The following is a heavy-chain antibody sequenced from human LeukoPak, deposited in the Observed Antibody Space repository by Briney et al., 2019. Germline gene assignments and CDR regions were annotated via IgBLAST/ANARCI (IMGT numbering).Heavy chain of an antibody. Sequence: PSETLSLTCAVSGGSISSGGYSWSWIRQPPGKGLEWIGYIYYSGSTNYNPSLKSRVTISVDTSKNQFSLKLSSVTAADTAVYYCARLTVTDDYWGQGTLVTVSS. CDR3: ARLTVTDDY. V-gene: IGHV4-61*08. CDR1: GGSISSGGYS. D-gene: IGHD4-17*01. J-gene: IGHJ4*02. CDR2: IYYSGST.